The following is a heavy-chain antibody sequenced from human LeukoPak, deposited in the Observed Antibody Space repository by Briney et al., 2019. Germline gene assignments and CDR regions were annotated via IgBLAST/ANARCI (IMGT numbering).Heavy chain of an antibody. Sequence: GGSLRLSCAASGFTFSSYAMSWVRQAPGKGLEWVSAISGSGGSTYYADSVKGRFTISRDNSKNTLYLQMNSLRAEDTAVYYCAKDYDSSGYSFGYYFDYWGQGTLVTVSS. V-gene: IGHV3-23*01. CDR3: AKDYDSSGYSFGYYFDY. J-gene: IGHJ4*02. CDR2: ISGSGGST. D-gene: IGHD3-22*01. CDR1: GFTFSSYA.